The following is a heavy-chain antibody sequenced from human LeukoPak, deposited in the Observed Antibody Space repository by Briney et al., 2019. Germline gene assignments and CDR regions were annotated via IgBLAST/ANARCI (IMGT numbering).Heavy chain of an antibody. J-gene: IGHJ2*01. CDR1: GGSISSSSYY. D-gene: IGHD6-19*01. CDR2: IYYSGST. Sequence: SETLSLTCTVSGGSISSSSYYWGWIRQPPGKGLEWIGSIYYSGSTYYNPSLKSRVTISVDTSKNQFSLKLSSVTAADTAVYYCARHEGWWCFHLWGRGTLVTVSS. V-gene: IGHV4-39*01. CDR3: ARHEGWWCFHL.